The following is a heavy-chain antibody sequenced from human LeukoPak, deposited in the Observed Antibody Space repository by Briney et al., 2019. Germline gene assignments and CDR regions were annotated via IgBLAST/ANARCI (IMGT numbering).Heavy chain of an antibody. CDR3: AKGRLTSTIWYGFDY. J-gene: IGHJ4*02. V-gene: IGHV3-23*01. CDR1: GFTFSSYA. D-gene: IGHD6-13*01. Sequence: GGSLRLSCAASGFTFSSYAMSWVRQAPGKGLEWISAISGGDSGTYYADSVKGRLTISRDNSKNTLYLQMNSLRGEDTAVYYCAKGRLTSTIWYGFDYWGQGTLVTVSS. CDR2: ISGGDSGT.